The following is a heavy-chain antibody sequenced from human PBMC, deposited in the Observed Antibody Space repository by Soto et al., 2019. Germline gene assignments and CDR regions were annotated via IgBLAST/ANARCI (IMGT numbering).Heavy chain of an antibody. J-gene: IGHJ4*02. CDR3: ARDQGAYYGSGSYYGGVYY. V-gene: IGHV1-18*01. D-gene: IGHD3-10*01. Sequence: QVQLVQSGAEVKKPGASVKVSCKASGYTFTSYGISWVRQAPGQGLEWMGWISAYNGNTNYAQKLQGRVTMTTDTATSPAYMELRSLRSDDPAVYYCARDQGAYYGSGSYYGGVYYWGQGTLVTVSS. CDR2: ISAYNGNT. CDR1: GYTFTSYG.